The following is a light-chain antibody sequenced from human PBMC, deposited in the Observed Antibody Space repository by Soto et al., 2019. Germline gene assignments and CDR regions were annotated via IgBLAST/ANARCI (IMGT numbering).Light chain of an antibody. CDR2: GAS. CDR1: QSVNSNY. V-gene: IGKV3-20*01. CDR3: QQYGSSPGT. Sequence: EIVLTQSPGTLSLSPGERATLSCKASQSVNSNYLAWYQQKPGQAPRLLIYGASSRATGIPDRFSGSGSGTDFTLTISRLETEDFAVYYCQQYGSSPGTFGQGTKVDIK. J-gene: IGKJ1*01.